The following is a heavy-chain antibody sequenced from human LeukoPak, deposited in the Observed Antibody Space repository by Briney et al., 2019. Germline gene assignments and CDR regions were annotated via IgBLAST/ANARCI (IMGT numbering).Heavy chain of an antibody. J-gene: IGHJ4*02. Sequence: SETLSLTCTVSGAPFSSYYWNLIRQPPGKGLEWIGYIYYSGTTNYNPSLKSRVTISVDTSKNQFSLKLSSVTAADTAVYYCAREGSGGAFDIWGQGTLVTVSS. V-gene: IGHV4-59*01. CDR1: GAPFSSYY. CDR2: IYYSGTT. D-gene: IGHD3-10*01. CDR3: AREGSGGAFDI.